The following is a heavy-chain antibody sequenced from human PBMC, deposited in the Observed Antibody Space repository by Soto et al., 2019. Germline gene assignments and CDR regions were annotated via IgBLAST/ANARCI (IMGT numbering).Heavy chain of an antibody. J-gene: IGHJ3*02. D-gene: IGHD3-22*01. CDR2: ISYSGRT. Sequence: SETLSLTCIFPGGSIGRVGYCWGGIRQHPGKALEGFGYISYSGRTYYNPSLKSRVTISVDTSKNQFSLKLSSVTAAETAVYYCASFQRFRGHDSSGSAPPDDAFDIWGQGTMVTVSS. CDR1: GGSIGRVGYC. V-gene: IGHV4-31*03. CDR3: ASFQRFRGHDSSGSAPPDDAFDI.